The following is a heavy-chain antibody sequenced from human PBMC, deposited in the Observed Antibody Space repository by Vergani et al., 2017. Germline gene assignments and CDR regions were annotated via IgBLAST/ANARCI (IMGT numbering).Heavy chain of an antibody. J-gene: IGHJ4*02. CDR2: IYYSGST. Sequence: QVQLQESGPGLVKPSETLSLTCTVSGGSISSGGYYWSWIRQHPGKGLEWIGYIYYSGSTYYNPSLKSRVTISVDTSKNQFSLKLSSVTAADTAVYYCARDAMVRGVRTHIGYWGQGTLVTVSS. D-gene: IGHD3-10*01. V-gene: IGHV4-31*03. CDR1: GGSISSGGYY. CDR3: ARDAMVRGVRTHIGY.